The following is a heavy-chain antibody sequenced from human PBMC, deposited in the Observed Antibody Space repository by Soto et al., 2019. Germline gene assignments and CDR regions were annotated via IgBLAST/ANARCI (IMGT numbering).Heavy chain of an antibody. V-gene: IGHV1-69*01. Sequence: QVQLVQSGAEVKKPGSSVKVSCKASGGTFSSYAISWVRQAPGQGLEWMGGIIPIFGTANYAQKFQGRVTITADESTSTAYMELRSLRAEDTAVYYCARGDLGGAYDSSGYYDYYFDYWGQGTLVTVSS. D-gene: IGHD3-22*01. CDR3: ARGDLGGAYDSSGYYDYYFDY. CDR2: IIPIFGTA. CDR1: GGTFSSYA. J-gene: IGHJ4*02.